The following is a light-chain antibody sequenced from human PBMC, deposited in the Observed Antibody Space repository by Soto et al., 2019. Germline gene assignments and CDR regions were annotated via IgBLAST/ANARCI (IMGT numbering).Light chain of an antibody. CDR1: ESISSY. V-gene: IGKV1-39*01. CDR2: AAS. J-gene: IGKJ5*01. Sequence: IQMNQSPSSMSASVGDRVTITCRASESISSYLNWYQEKLGKAPKLLIYAASSLQSGVPSRFSVSGSGTDFTLTISSLKPEDFATYYCQQSYGTPITFGQGTRLEIK. CDR3: QQSYGTPIT.